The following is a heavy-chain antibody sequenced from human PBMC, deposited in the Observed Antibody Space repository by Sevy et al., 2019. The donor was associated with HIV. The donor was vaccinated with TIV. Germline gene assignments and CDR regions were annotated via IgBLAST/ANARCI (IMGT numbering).Heavy chain of an antibody. CDR3: AKLGRYYDSSGYPAFDY. V-gene: IGHV3-30*02. Sequence: GGSLRLSCAASGFTFSSYGMHWVRQAPGKGLEWVAFIRYDGSNKYDAASVKGRFTISRDNSKNTLYLQMNSLRAEDTVVYYCAKLGRYYDSSGYPAFDYWGQGTLVTVSS. CDR2: IRYDGSNK. CDR1: GFTFSSYG. D-gene: IGHD3-22*01. J-gene: IGHJ4*02.